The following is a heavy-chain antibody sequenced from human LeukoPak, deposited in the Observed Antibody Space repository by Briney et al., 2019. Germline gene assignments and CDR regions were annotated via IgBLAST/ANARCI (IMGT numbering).Heavy chain of an antibody. D-gene: IGHD3-22*01. J-gene: IGHJ1*01. Sequence: SETLSLTCAVSGGSISSYYWSWIRQPPGEGLEWIGYIYYIGSTKYSPSLKSRVAISVDTSKNQFSLKLSSVTAADTAVYYCARLKYYYDSSGYRAEYFQHWGQGTLVTVSS. CDR2: IYYIGST. CDR1: GGSISSYY. V-gene: IGHV4-59*01. CDR3: ARLKYYYDSSGYRAEYFQH.